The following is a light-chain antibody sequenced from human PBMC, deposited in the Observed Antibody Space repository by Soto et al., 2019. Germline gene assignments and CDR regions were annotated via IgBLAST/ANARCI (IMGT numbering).Light chain of an antibody. J-gene: IGLJ1*01. CDR2: GNS. V-gene: IGLV1-40*01. CDR3: CSYAGDNTYV. CDR1: SSNIGAGYD. Sequence: QSVLTQPPSVSGAPGQRVTISCTGSSSNIGAGYDVHWYQQLPGTAPKLLIYGNSNRPSGVPDRFSGSKSGTSASLTISGLQADDEADYFCCSYAGDNTYVFGTETKLTVL.